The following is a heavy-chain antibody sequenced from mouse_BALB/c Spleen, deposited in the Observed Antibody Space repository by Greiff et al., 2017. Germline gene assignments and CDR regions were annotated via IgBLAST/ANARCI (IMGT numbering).Heavy chain of an antibody. CDR2: ISYSGST. CDR3: ARYIYYGSSPYFDY. V-gene: IGHV3-2*02. J-gene: IGHJ2*01. CDR1: GYSITSDYA. Sequence: EVQLQQSGPGLVKPSQSLSLTCTVTGYSITSDYAWNWIRQFPGNKLEWMGYISYSGSTSYNPSLKSRISITRDTSKNQFFLQLNSVTTEDTATYYCARYIYYGSSPYFDYWGQGTTLTVSS. D-gene: IGHD1-1*01.